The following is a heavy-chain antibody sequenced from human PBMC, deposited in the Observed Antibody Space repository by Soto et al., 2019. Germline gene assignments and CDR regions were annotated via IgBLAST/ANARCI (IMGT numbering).Heavy chain of an antibody. CDR1: GGSINSYH. CDR3: ARDGLYSLDY. D-gene: IGHD4-4*01. Sequence: SETLSLTCTVSGGSINSYHWSWIRQPPGKGLEWIGYIYYSGNTNYNPSLKSRVTISIDTSKNQFSLNLSSVTAADTAVYYCARDGLYSLDYWGQGTLVTVS. CDR2: IYYSGNT. J-gene: IGHJ4*02. V-gene: IGHV4-59*01.